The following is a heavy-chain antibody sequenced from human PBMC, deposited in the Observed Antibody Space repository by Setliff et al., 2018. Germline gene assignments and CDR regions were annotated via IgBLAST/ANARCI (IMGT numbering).Heavy chain of an antibody. Sequence: ASVKVSCKASGYTFTSYDINWVRQATGQGLEWIGWIVVGSGNTNYAQKFQERVTITRDMSTSTAYMELSSLRSEDTAVYYCAAEGRVGVPAANYYYYYGMDVWGQGTTVTVSS. CDR3: AAEGRVGVPAANYYYYYGMDV. J-gene: IGHJ6*02. V-gene: IGHV1-58*02. CDR1: GYTFTSYD. D-gene: IGHD2-2*01. CDR2: IVVGSGNT.